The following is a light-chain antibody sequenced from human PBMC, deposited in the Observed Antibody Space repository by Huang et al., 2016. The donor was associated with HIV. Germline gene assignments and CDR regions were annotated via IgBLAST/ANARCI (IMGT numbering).Light chain of an antibody. CDR3: QQTYSPPFT. CDR2: AAS. CDR1: DKINAY. V-gene: IGKV1-39*01. J-gene: IGKJ3*01. Sequence: DIQMTQSPSSLSASIGDRVTITCQTSDKINAYLSWYQHKPGKAPKLLIYAASNLQSGVPSRISASGSGTDFTLTISRLQRDDFGTYFCQQTYSPPFTFGPGTTVD.